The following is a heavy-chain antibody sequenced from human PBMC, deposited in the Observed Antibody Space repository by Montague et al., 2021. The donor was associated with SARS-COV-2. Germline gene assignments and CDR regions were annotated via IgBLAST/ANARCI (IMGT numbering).Heavy chain of an antibody. D-gene: IGHD2-15*01. CDR3: ARRGPVLAGKYAFDY. V-gene: IGHV4-39*02. Sequence: SETLSLTCTVSGGSISSSSCYWDWIRQPPGKGLEWIGDIYYSGSTYYNPSLKSRVTISLDTSKSHFSLNLGSVTAADTAVYYCARRGPVLAGKYAFDYGGRRTLVAVSS. J-gene: IGHJ4*02. CDR2: IYYSGST. CDR1: GGSISSSSCY.